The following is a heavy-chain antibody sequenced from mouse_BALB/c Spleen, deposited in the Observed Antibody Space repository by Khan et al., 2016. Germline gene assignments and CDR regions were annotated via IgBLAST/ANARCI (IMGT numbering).Heavy chain of an antibody. CDR1: GFNIKDTY. Sequence: VQLKESGAELVKPGASVKLSCTASGFNIKDTYMHWVKQRPEQGLEWIGRIDPANGNTKYDPKFQGKATITADTSYNTAYLQLSSLTSEDTAVCYCARMNAWGQGTTVTVSS. CDR3: ARMNA. CDR2: IDPANGNT. J-gene: IGHJ2*01. V-gene: IGHV14-3*02.